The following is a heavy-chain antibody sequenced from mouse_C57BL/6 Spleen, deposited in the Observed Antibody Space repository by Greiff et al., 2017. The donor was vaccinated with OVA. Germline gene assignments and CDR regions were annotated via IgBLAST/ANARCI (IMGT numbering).Heavy chain of an antibody. Sequence: QVQLQQPGAELVMPGASVKLSCKASGYTFTSYWMHWVKQRPGQGLEWIGEIDPSDSDTNYNEKFKGKSTLTVDKSSSTAYMQHSSLTSEDSAVYDCARPVYYGNDYAMDYWGQGTTVTVSS. CDR1: GYTFTSYW. J-gene: IGHJ4*01. CDR3: ARPVYYGNDYAMDY. D-gene: IGHD1-1*01. V-gene: IGHV1-69*01. CDR2: IDPSDSDT.